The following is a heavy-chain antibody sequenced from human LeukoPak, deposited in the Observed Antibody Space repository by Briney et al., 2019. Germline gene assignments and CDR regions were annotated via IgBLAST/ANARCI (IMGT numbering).Heavy chain of an antibody. V-gene: IGHV1-69*13. D-gene: IGHD3-3*01. CDR2: IIPIFGTA. J-gene: IGHJ5*02. CDR3: ARGVTIFGVPQGYSWFDP. Sequence: SVKVSCKASGGTFISYAISWVRQAPGQGLEWMGGIIPIFGTANYAQKFQGRVTITADESTSTAYMELSSLRSEDTAVYYCARGVTIFGVPQGYSWFDPWGQGTLVTVSS. CDR1: GGTFISYA.